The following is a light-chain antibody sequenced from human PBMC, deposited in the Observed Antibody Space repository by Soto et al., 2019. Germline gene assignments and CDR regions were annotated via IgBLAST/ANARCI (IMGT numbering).Light chain of an antibody. Sequence: EIVLTQSPATLSVSPGERATLSCRASQSVRSYLAWYQQKPGQAPRLLIYGASTRATGVPARFSGSGSGIAFTQTISSLQSEDFAVYYCQQCNDWPRITLGQGTRLEAK. CDR2: GAS. J-gene: IGKJ5*01. CDR3: QQCNDWPRIT. V-gene: IGKV3-15*01. CDR1: QSVRSY.